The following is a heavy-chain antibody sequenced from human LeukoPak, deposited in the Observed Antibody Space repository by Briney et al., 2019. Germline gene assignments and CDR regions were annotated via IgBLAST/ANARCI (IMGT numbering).Heavy chain of an antibody. J-gene: IGHJ5*02. Sequence: GGSLRLSCAASGFTFTSYWMHWVRQATGKGLAWVSRINTDGSTTREAGLGNGRFTISRDNAKNTLYLQMNSLRAEDTAVYYCARPSGRHPWFDPWGQGTMLTVSS. CDR2: INTDGSTT. D-gene: IGHD1-26*01. CDR3: ARPSGRHPWFDP. V-gene: IGHV3-74*01. CDR1: GFTFTSYW.